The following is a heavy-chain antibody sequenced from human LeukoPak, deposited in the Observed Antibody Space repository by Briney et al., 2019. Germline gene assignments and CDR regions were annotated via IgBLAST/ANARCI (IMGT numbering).Heavy chain of an antibody. V-gene: IGHV3-23*01. D-gene: IGHD3-22*01. CDR2: ISGSGGST. J-gene: IGHJ3*02. CDR1: GFTFSSYA. Sequence: PGGSLRLSCAASGFTFSSYAMSWVRQAPGKGLEWVSAISGSGGSTYYADSVKGRFTISRDNSKNTLYLQMSTLRAEDTAVYYCARGGYYYDSSGGAFDIWGQGTMVTVSS. CDR3: ARGGYYYDSSGGAFDI.